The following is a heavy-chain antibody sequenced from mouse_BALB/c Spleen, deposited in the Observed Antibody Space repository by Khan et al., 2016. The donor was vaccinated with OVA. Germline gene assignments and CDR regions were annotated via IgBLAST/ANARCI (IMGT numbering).Heavy chain of an antibody. CDR1: GYTFADFY. V-gene: IGHV1-77*01. J-gene: IGHJ4*01. D-gene: IGHD2-12*01. Sequence: VQLQESGAELARPGASVKLSCKASGYTFADFYINWVKQRTGQGLQWIGEIYPGTGNPSYNEKFKGKAALTTAKSSSTAYLPLRSLTSAASAVYFYARWGGNDKDYDAVDYWGQGTSVTVSS. CDR2: IYPGTGNP. CDR3: ARWGGNDKDYDAVDY.